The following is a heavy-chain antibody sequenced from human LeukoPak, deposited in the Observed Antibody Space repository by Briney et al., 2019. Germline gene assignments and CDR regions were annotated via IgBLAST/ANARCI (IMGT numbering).Heavy chain of an antibody. Sequence: GESLKISCQSSGYTFSTYWIAWVRQMPGKGLEWMGIIYPGDSDVRYSPSFQGQVTISADKSMRTAYLQWSSLKTSDTAIYYCARRGRGGWHDVGTPWFDPWGQGTLVTVSS. D-gene: IGHD5-24*01. V-gene: IGHV5-51*01. CDR3: ARRGRGGWHDVGTPWFDP. CDR2: IYPGDSDV. J-gene: IGHJ5*02. CDR1: GYTFSTYW.